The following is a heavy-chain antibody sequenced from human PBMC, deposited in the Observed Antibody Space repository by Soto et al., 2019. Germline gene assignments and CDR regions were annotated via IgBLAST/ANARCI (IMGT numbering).Heavy chain of an antibody. Sequence: QVQLVQSGAEVKKPGASVKVSCKASGYTFTSYNINWVRQATGQGLEWMGWMNPNNGKTGYAQNFQGRVTMTRDTSISTAYMELSSLRSEDTAVYYCARGPHPYFNDYWGQGTLVTVSS. CDR3: ARGPHPYFNDY. CDR2: MNPNNGKT. D-gene: IGHD2-8*01. V-gene: IGHV1-8*02. J-gene: IGHJ4*02. CDR1: GYTFTSYN.